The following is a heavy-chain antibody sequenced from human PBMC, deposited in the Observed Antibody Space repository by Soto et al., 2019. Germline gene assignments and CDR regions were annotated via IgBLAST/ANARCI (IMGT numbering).Heavy chain of an antibody. CDR3: ASQSRQYYDFWSGWDYYYYGMDV. CDR1: GGSISSSSYY. CDR2: IYYSGST. J-gene: IGHJ6*02. D-gene: IGHD3-3*01. Sequence: SETLSLTCTVSGGSISSSSYYWGWIRQPPGKGLEWIGSIYYSGSTYYNPSLKSRVTISVDTSKNQFSLKLSSVTAADTAVYYCASQSRQYYDFWSGWDYYYYGMDVWGQGTTVTVSS. V-gene: IGHV4-39*01.